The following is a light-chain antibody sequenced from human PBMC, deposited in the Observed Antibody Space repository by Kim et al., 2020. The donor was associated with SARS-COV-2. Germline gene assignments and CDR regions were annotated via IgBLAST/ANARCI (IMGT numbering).Light chain of an antibody. CDR3: LMYDNLPYI. Sequence: DILMTQSPSSLSASVRDRVIIACQSTQDIKKNLNWYQQKPEEATKLRIYDAFNLETGVPSRFSDSGSGTDFALTVTSLQPEDIGTYYCLMYDNLPYIFGQGTKLEF. CDR2: DAF. V-gene: IGKV1-33*01. CDR1: QDIKKN. J-gene: IGKJ2*01.